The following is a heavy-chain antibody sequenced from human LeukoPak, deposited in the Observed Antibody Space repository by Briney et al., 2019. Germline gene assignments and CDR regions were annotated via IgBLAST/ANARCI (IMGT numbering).Heavy chain of an antibody. V-gene: IGHV1-18*01. CDR2: ISAYNGNT. D-gene: IGHD3-3*01. CDR3: ARVSVHYDFWSGYYTADNWFDP. CDR1: GYTFTSYG. Sequence: ASVKVSCKASGYTFTSYGISWVRQAPGQGLEWMGWISAYNGNTNYAQKLQGRVTMTTDTSPSTAYMELRSLRSDDTAVYYCARVSVHYDFWSGYYTADNWFDPWGQGTLVTVSS. J-gene: IGHJ5*02.